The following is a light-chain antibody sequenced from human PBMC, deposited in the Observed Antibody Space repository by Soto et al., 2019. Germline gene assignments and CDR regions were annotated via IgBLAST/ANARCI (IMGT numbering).Light chain of an antibody. CDR1: QNVDNNF. CDR3: QQYGSLPYT. CDR2: GAS. J-gene: IGKJ2*01. Sequence: ENVLTQSPGTLSLSPGERATLSCRASQNVDNNFLAWYQHKPGQPPRLLIFGASIRAAGIPDRFSGSGSGIDFTLSISRLEPEDFVVYHCQQYGSLPYTFGQGTKLDI. V-gene: IGKV3-20*01.